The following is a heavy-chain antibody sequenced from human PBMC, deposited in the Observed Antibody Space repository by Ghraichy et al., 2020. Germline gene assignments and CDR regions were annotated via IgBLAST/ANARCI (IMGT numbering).Heavy chain of an antibody. J-gene: IGHJ3*02. CDR1: GFTFSSHA. Sequence: GGSLRLSCAASGFTFSSHAMHWVRQSPGKGLEWVAVIWHDGRDKYYSDSVKGRFTISRDMSRNTVYLQMNSLRVEDTAVYYCTRDESTSILGGSSFDIWGQGTTVTVSS. D-gene: IGHD2-15*01. V-gene: IGHV3-33*01. CDR3: TRDESTSILGGSSFDI. CDR2: IWHDGRDK.